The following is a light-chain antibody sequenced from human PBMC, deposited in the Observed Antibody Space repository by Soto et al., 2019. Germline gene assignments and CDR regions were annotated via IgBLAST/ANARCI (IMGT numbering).Light chain of an antibody. Sequence: DIQLTQSPSSPSASVGDRVTITCQPSQDITNYLNWYQQKPGKAPRLLIAGASKLETGVPSRFSGSRSETDYTFTIGSLQPEDIATYYCQHYANLPYTFGQGTKLEIK. V-gene: IGKV1-33*01. CDR1: QDITNY. CDR2: GAS. J-gene: IGKJ2*01. CDR3: QHYANLPYT.